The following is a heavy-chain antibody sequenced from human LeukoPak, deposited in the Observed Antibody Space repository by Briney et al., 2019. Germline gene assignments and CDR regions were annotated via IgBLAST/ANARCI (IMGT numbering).Heavy chain of an antibody. D-gene: IGHD3-10*01. V-gene: IGHV3-30-3*01. CDR1: GFTFRNHV. J-gene: IGHJ4*02. CDR3: AREGYYGSGSPPSLYFDY. Sequence: PGGSLRLSCAASGFTFRNHVIHWARQAPGKGLEWVAVTSSDLNVKLYADSVMGRFTISRDNSRSTLYLQMNSLRPEDTAIYYCAREGYYGSGSPPSLYFDYWGQGTLVTVSS. CDR2: TSSDLNVK.